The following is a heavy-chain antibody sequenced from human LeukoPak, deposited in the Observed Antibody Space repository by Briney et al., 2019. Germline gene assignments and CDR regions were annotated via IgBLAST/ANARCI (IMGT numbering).Heavy chain of an antibody. CDR3: ARALSFGEIIAPYYFDY. D-gene: IGHD3-16*02. CDR2: INPSGGST. V-gene: IGHV1-46*01. CDR1: GYTFTNHY. Sequence: ASGKVSCKASGYTFTNHYMHWVRQAPGQWLEWMGIINPSGGSTNNPQKFQGRFTMTRDTSTSTVYMELSSLRFEDTAVYYCARALSFGEIIAPYYFDYWGQGTLVTVSS. J-gene: IGHJ4*02.